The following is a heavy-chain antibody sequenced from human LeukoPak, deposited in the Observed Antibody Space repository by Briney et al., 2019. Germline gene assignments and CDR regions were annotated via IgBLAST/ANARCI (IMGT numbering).Heavy chain of an antibody. Sequence: GGSLRLSCAASGFTFSTYDMNWVRQAGGQGREWVSSITSGGHFIYYADSVRGRFPISTDNAKTSLYLQMDSLRAEETAVYYCERLRIRYGVDVWGQGTTVTVSS. J-gene: IGHJ6*02. CDR1: GFTFSTYD. CDR2: ITSGGHFI. CDR3: ERLRIRYGVDV. V-gene: IGHV3-21*01. D-gene: IGHD2-15*01.